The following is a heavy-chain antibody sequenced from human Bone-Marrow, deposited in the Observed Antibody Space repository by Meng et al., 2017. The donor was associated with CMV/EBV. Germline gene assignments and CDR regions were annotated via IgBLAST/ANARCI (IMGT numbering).Heavy chain of an antibody. D-gene: IGHD2-15*01. CDR1: GYTFTGYY. V-gene: IGHV1-69*10. CDR2: IIPILGIA. CDR3: ARDHGRAPAEYFQH. J-gene: IGHJ1*01. Sequence: SVKVSCKASGYTFTGYYMHWVRQAPGQGLEWMGGIIPILGIANYAQKFQGRVTITADKSTSTAYMELSSLRSEDTAVYYCARDHGRAPAEYFQHWGQGPLVTFYS.